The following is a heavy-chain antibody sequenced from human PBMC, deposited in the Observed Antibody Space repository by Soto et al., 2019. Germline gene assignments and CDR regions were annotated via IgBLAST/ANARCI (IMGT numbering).Heavy chain of an antibody. Sequence: QLQLQESGPGLVKPSETLSLTCTVSGGSISSSSYYWGWIRQPPGKGLEWIGSIYYSGSTYYNPSLKSRVTISVDTSKNQFSLKLSSVTAADTAVYYCASLRYCSGGSCYFWDFDYWGQGTLVTVSS. V-gene: IGHV4-39*01. CDR1: GGSISSSSYY. D-gene: IGHD2-15*01. CDR3: ASLRYCSGGSCYFWDFDY. J-gene: IGHJ4*02. CDR2: IYYSGST.